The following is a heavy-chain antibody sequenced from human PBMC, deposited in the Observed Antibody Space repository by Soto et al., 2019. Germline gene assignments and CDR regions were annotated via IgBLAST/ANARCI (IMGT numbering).Heavy chain of an antibody. D-gene: IGHD1-1*01. J-gene: IGHJ4*02. V-gene: IGHV3-23*01. Sequence: PGGSLRLSCAASGFTFNYYAISWVRQAPGKGLEWVSVISGTGGSTYYADSTKGRFTISRDNSKNTLYLQMNSLRAEDTAVYYCAKHLADRYHFDYWGLGTLVTVSS. CDR3: AKHLADRYHFDY. CDR2: ISGTGGST. CDR1: GFTFNYYA.